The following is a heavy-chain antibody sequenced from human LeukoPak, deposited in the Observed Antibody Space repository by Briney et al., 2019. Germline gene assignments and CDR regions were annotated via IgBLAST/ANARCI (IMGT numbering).Heavy chain of an antibody. CDR1: GGSFSGYY. CDR3: ARGRGYSTLDY. Sequence: SETLSLTCTVSGGSFSGYYWSWIRQPPGKGLEWIGEINHSGSTNYNPSLKSRVTISVDTSKNQFSLKLSSVTAADTAVYYCARGRGYSTLDYWGQGTLVTVSS. CDR2: INHSGST. V-gene: IGHV4-34*01. D-gene: IGHD4-11*01. J-gene: IGHJ4*02.